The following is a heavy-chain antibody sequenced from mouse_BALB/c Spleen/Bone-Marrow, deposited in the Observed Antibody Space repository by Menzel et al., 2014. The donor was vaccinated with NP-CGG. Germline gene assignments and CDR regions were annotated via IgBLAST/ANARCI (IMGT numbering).Heavy chain of an antibody. J-gene: IGHJ3*01. CDR2: ISYSGST. CDR3: ARREDYDWFAY. V-gene: IGHV3-2*02. Sequence: VQLKESGPGLVKPSQSLSLTCTVTGYSITSDYAWNWIRQFPGNKLEWMGYISYSGSTSYNPSLKSRISITRDTSKNQFFLQLNSVTTEDTATYYCARREDYDWFAYWGQGTLVTVSA. CDR1: GYSITSDYA. D-gene: IGHD2-4*01.